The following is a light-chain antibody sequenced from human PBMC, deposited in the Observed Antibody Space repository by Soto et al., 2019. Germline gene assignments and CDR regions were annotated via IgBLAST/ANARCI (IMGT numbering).Light chain of an antibody. CDR3: SSFTTTNTYV. CDR1: SSDVGTHNF. Sequence: QPVLTQPASVSGSPGQSIAMSCTGTSSDVGTHNFVSWYQQHPGKAPKLIIYDVSNRPSGVSDRFFGSKSGNTASLTISGLQAEDEADYYCSSFTTTNTYVFGTGTKVTVL. V-gene: IGLV2-14*03. CDR2: DVS. J-gene: IGLJ1*01.